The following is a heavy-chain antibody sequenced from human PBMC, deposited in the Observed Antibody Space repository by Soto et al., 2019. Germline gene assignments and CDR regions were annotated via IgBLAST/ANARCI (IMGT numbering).Heavy chain of an antibody. CDR2: INSDGSST. CDR3: VRTSLVVAAATREDY. CDR1: GFTFSSYW. V-gene: IGHV3-74*01. Sequence: GGSLRLSCAASGFTFSSYWMHWFRQAPGKGLVWVSRINSDGSSTSYADSVKGRFTISRDNAKNTLYLQMNSLRAEDTAVYYCVRTSLVVAAATREDYWGQGTLVTVSS. J-gene: IGHJ4*02. D-gene: IGHD2-15*01.